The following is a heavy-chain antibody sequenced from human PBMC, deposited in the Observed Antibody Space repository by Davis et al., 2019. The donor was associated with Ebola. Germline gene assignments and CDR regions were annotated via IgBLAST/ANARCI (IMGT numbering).Heavy chain of an antibody. V-gene: IGHV4-34*01. D-gene: IGHD6-13*01. Sequence: SETLSLTCTVYGASFSDYYSTWIRQPPGKGLEWIGEINNSGNANYNPSLKSRVTISLDTSKNQFSLKLSSVTAADTAVYYCARHGWQRLVHGYYYYYGMDVWGQGTTVTVSS. CDR1: GASFSDYY. CDR2: INNSGNA. J-gene: IGHJ6*02. CDR3: ARHGWQRLVHGYYYYYGMDV.